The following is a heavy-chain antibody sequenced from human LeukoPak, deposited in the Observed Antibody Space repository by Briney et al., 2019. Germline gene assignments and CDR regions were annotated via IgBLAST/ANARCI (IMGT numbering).Heavy chain of an antibody. J-gene: IGHJ5*02. CDR1: GGSISSSSYY. CDR2: IYYTGST. Sequence: SETLSLTCTVSGGSISSSSYYWGWIRQPPGKGLEWIGNIYYTGSTYYNPSLKSRVTISVDTSKNQFSLKLSSVTAADTAVYHCARGGGNLNWFDPWGQGTLVTVSS. V-gene: IGHV4-39*01. CDR3: ARGGGNLNWFDP. D-gene: IGHD2-15*01.